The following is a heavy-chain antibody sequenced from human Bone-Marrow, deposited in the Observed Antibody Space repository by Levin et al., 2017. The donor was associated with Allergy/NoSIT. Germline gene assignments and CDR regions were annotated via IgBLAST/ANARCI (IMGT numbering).Heavy chain of an antibody. Sequence: ASVKVSCKASGYTFTSYDINWVRQATGQGLEWMGWMNPNSGNTGYAQKFQGRVTMTRNTSISTAYMELSSLRSEDTAVYYCARMDIVVVPAAIRNYYYYGMDVWGQGTTVTVSS. CDR2: MNPNSGNT. CDR3: ARMDIVVVPAAIRNYYYYGMDV. CDR1: GYTFTSYD. D-gene: IGHD2-2*02. J-gene: IGHJ6*02. V-gene: IGHV1-8*01.